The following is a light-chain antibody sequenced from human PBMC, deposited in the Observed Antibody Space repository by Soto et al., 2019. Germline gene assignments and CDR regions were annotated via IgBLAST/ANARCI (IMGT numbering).Light chain of an antibody. CDR2: GAS. V-gene: IGKV3-20*01. CDR3: QRYDISPFP. Sequence: EIVLTQSPSTLSLSPGERATLSCRASQSVSSTYLAWYQQKPGQAPRLLIYGASSRATGIPDRFSGSGSGTDFTLTISRLEPEDFAVYYCQRYDISPFPFGQGTKLEIK. J-gene: IGKJ2*01. CDR1: QSVSSTY.